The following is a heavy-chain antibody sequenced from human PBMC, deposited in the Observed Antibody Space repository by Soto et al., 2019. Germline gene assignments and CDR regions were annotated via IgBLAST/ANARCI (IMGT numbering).Heavy chain of an antibody. D-gene: IGHD3-22*01. V-gene: IGHV3-33*01. CDR3: ARDRLYYDSSGYQPMADY. J-gene: IGHJ4*02. Sequence: GGSLRLSCAASGFTFSSYGMQWVRQAPGRGLEWVAVIWYDGSNKYYADSVKGRFTISRDNSKNKLYLQMNSLRAEDTAVYYCARDRLYYDSSGYQPMADYWGQGTLVTVSS. CDR1: GFTFSSYG. CDR2: IWYDGSNK.